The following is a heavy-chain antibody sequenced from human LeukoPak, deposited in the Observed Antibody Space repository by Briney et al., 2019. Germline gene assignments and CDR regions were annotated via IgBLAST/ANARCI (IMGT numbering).Heavy chain of an antibody. CDR1: GGSISGSRYY. V-gene: IGHV4-39*07. J-gene: IGHJ4*02. CDR3: ARGLYNWNDVVPSEFDY. D-gene: IGHD1-20*01. Sequence: PSETLSLTCTVSGGSISGSRYYWGWIRQPPGKGLEWVASISYTGTTYYNPSLTSRVTISVDTSKNQFSLKLSSVTAADTAVYYCARGLYNWNDVVPSEFDYWGQGTLVTVSS. CDR2: ISYTGTT.